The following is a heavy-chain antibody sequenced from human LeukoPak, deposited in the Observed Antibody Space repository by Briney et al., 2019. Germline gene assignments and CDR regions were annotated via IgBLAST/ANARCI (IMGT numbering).Heavy chain of an antibody. Sequence: PGGSLRLSCAASGFTFSSHSMNWVRQAPGKGLEWVSAISGSGGSTYYADSVKGRFTISRDNSKNTLYLQMNSLRAEDTAVYYCAKERSEWLDFYYFDYWGQGTLVTVSS. D-gene: IGHD6-19*01. J-gene: IGHJ4*02. CDR2: ISGSGGST. V-gene: IGHV3-23*01. CDR1: GFTFSSHS. CDR3: AKERSEWLDFYYFDY.